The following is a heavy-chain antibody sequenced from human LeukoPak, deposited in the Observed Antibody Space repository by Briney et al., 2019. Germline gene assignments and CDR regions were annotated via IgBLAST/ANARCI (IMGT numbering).Heavy chain of an antibody. V-gene: IGHV3-23*01. CDR3: AKDLRGYCSSTSCPGVYYYYGMDV. CDR1: GFTVSSNY. D-gene: IGHD2-2*01. CDR2: ISGSGGST. J-gene: IGHJ6*02. Sequence: PGGSLRLSCAASGFTVSSNYMSWVRQAPGKGLEWVSAISGSGGSTYYADSVKGRFTISRDNSKNTLYLQMNSLRAEDTAVYYCAKDLRGYCSSTSCPGVYYYYGMDVWGQGTTVTVSS.